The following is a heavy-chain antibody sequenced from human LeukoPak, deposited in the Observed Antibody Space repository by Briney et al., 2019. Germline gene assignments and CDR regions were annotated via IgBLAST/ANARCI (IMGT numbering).Heavy chain of an antibody. CDR1: GGTSSSDA. J-gene: IGHJ5*02. CDR2: VIPYLGII. D-gene: IGHD6-19*01. Sequence: SVKVSCKTSGGTSSSDAISWVRQAPGQGLEWMGRVIPYLGIIDYAQSFQGRVTISADKSTSTAYMEMNSLTSEDTAVYYCARDTAVAPTPNWFDPWGQGTLVTVSS. CDR3: ARDTAVAPTPNWFDP. V-gene: IGHV1-69*04.